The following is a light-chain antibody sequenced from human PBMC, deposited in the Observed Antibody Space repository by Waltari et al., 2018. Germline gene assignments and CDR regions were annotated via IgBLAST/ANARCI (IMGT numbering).Light chain of an antibody. V-gene: IGLV3-1*01. CDR2: HDT. CDR3: QTWDSSTVV. CDR1: GLGANY. Sequence: SYELTQPPSVSVSPGQTATITCSGAGLGANYVWWDQQKPGQSPVLVIYHDTKRPSGIPERLSGSNSGNTATLTISGTQAMDEADYYCQTWDSSTVVFGGGTKLTVL. J-gene: IGLJ3*02.